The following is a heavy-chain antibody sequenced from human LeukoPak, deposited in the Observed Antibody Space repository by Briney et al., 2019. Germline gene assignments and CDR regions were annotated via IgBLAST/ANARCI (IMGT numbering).Heavy chain of an antibody. CDR2: IYHSGRT. V-gene: IGHV4-4*02. Sequence: SETLSLTCAVSGGSISSSNWWSWVRQPPGKGLEWMGEIYHSGRTNYNPSLKSRVTISVDKSKNQFSLKLSSVTAADTAVYYCARVAIAVAGTLDYWGQGTLVTVSS. J-gene: IGHJ4*02. D-gene: IGHD6-19*01. CDR1: GGSISSSNW. CDR3: ARVAIAVAGTLDY.